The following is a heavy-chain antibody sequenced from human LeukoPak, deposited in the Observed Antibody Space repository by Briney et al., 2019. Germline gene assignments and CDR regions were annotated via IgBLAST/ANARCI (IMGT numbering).Heavy chain of an antibody. Sequence: ASVKVSCKASGYTFTSCGISWVRQAPGQGLEWMGWISAYNGNTNYAQKLQGRVTMTTDTSTSTAYMELRSLRSDDTAVYYCARGYSSSWPNWFDPWGQGTLVTVSS. D-gene: IGHD6-13*01. CDR1: GYTFTSCG. CDR2: ISAYNGNT. J-gene: IGHJ5*02. V-gene: IGHV1-18*01. CDR3: ARGYSSSWPNWFDP.